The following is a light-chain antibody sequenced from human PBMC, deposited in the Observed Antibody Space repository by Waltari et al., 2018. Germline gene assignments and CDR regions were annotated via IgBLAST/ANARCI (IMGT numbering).Light chain of an antibody. Sequence: EIVLTQSPGTVCLCPGDRATFSCWASQSVRIYLAWYQQKPGQAPRLLIHRASSSATGRPDRVSGSGSGTDFRLNISRLEPEYLGMYYCQQYVESPATFGQGTKVEIK. V-gene: IGKV3-20*01. CDR2: RAS. CDR3: QQYVESPAT. CDR1: QSVRIY. J-gene: IGKJ1*01.